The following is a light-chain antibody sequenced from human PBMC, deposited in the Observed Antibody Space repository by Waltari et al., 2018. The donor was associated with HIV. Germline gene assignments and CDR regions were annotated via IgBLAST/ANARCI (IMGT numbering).Light chain of an antibody. CDR3: SSYTNINTVV. CDR1: TRDVRAYDY. Sequence: QSALTQPASVSGSPGQSITMSCTGATRDVRAYDYVSWYQQHPGKAPKLIIYEVTNRPSGVSNRFSGSKSGITASLTISGLQTEDEADYYCSSYTNINTVVFGGGTKLTVL. CDR2: EVT. J-gene: IGLJ2*01. V-gene: IGLV2-14*01.